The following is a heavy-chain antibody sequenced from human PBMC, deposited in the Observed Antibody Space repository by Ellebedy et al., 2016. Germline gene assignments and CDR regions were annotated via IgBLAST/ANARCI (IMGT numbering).Heavy chain of an antibody. Sequence: GESLKISXKGSGYSFTSYWIGWVRQMPGKGLEWMGIIYPGDSDTRYSPSFQGQVTISADKSISTAYLQWSSLKASDTAMYYCARITSSGWSSNWFDPWGQGTLVTVSS. CDR3: ARITSSGWSSNWFDP. D-gene: IGHD6-19*01. J-gene: IGHJ5*02. V-gene: IGHV5-51*01. CDR2: IYPGDSDT. CDR1: GYSFTSYW.